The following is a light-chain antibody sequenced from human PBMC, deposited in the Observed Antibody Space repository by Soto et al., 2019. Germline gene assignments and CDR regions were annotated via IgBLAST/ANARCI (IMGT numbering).Light chain of an antibody. CDR3: QQYNNWPPWT. CDR2: GAS. CDR1: QSVSSN. Sequence: EIVMTQSPATLSVSPGERATLSCRASQSVSSNLAWYQQKPGQAPRLLIYGASTRATDIPVSFSGSGSGTEFTLTISSLQSEDFAVYYCQQYNNWPPWTFGQGTKVDIK. V-gene: IGKV3-15*01. J-gene: IGKJ1*01.